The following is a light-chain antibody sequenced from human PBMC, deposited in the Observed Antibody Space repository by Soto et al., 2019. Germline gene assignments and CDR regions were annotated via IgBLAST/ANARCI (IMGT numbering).Light chain of an antibody. V-gene: IGKV1-5*03. J-gene: IGKJ1*01. CDR3: QQYKTYPWT. CDR1: QSISFW. CDR2: KAS. Sequence: DIQMTQSPSTVSASVGDRVTIPCRASQSISFWLAWYQQKPGKAPKLLIYKASNLESGVPSRFSGSGSGTEFTLTISSLQPDDFATYYCQQYKTYPWTFGQGTKVDI.